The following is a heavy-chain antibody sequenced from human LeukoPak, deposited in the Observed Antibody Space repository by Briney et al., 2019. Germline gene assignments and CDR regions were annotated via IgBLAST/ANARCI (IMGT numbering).Heavy chain of an antibody. CDR1: GFTFSSYG. CDR2: ISYDGSNK. Sequence: GGSLRLSWAASGFTFSSYGMHWVRQAPGKGLEWVAVISYDGSNKYYADSVKGRFTISRDNSKNTLYLQMNSLRAEDTAVYYCAKDGVSYYYGSGSSNWFDPWGQGTLVTVSS. CDR3: AKDGVSYYYGSGSSNWFDP. D-gene: IGHD3-10*01. V-gene: IGHV3-30*18. J-gene: IGHJ5*02.